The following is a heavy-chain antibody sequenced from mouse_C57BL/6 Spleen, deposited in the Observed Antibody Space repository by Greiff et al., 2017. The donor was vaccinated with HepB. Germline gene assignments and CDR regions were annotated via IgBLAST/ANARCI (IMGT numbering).Heavy chain of an antibody. CDR2: IHPSDSDT. V-gene: IGHV1-74*01. Sequence: QVQLKQPGAELVKPGASVKVSCKASGYTFTSYWMHWVKQRPGQGLEWIGRIHPSDSDTNYNQKFKGKATLTVDKSSSTAYMQLSSLTSEDSAVYYCAIRGGSYWYFDVWGTGTTVTVSS. CDR1: GYTFTSYW. J-gene: IGHJ1*03. CDR3: AIRGGSYWYFDV.